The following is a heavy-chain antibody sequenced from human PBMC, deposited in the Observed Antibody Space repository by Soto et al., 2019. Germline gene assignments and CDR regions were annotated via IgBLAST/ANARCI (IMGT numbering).Heavy chain of an antibody. D-gene: IGHD1-26*01. Sequence: SETLSLTCTVSGGSISSYYWSWIRQPPGKGLEWIVYIYYSGSTNYNPSLKSRVTISVDTSKNQFCLKLSSVTAADTAVYYCARERGSIGELAFDIWGQGTMVTVSS. CDR3: ARERGSIGELAFDI. CDR1: GGSISSYY. CDR2: IYYSGST. J-gene: IGHJ3*02. V-gene: IGHV4-59*01.